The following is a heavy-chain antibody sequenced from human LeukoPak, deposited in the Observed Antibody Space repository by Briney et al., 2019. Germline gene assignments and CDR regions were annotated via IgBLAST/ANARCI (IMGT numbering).Heavy chain of an antibody. CDR3: ARSPDIVVAAHPRFDY. CDR2: IYYSGST. Sequence: SETLSLTCTVSGGSISSYYWSWIRQPPGKGLEWIGYIYYSGSTNYNPSLKSRVTISVDTSKNQFSLKLSSVTAADTAVYYCARSPDIVVAAHPRFDYWSQGTLVTVSS. D-gene: IGHD2-15*01. V-gene: IGHV4-59*01. CDR1: GGSISSYY. J-gene: IGHJ4*02.